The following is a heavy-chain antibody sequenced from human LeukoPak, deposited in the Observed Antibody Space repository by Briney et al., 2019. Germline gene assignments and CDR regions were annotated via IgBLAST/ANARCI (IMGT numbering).Heavy chain of an antibody. V-gene: IGHV4-30-2*01. D-gene: IGHD6-13*01. CDR3: ASGSSSWAYYFDY. Sequence: PSETLSLTCAVSGGSISSGGYSWSWIRQPPGKGLEWIGYIYHSGSTYYNPSLKSRVTISVDRSKNQFSLKLSSVTAADTAVYYCASGSSSWAYYFDYWGQGTLVTVSS. CDR1: GGSISSGGYS. J-gene: IGHJ4*02. CDR2: IYHSGST.